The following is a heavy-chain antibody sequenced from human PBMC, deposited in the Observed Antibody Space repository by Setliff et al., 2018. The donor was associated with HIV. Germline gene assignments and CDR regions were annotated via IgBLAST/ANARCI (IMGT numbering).Heavy chain of an antibody. Sequence: SETLSLTCAVSGYSISSGFYWGWIRQPPGKGLEWIGSIYHSGSTYYNPSLKTRVTISLDTSKNQFSLNLSSVTAADTAVYYCVRGGSWGIIWGQGTVVTVSS. D-gene: IGHD3-16*01. CDR2: IYHSGST. V-gene: IGHV4-38-2*01. J-gene: IGHJ3*02. CDR1: GYSISSGFY. CDR3: VRGGSWGII.